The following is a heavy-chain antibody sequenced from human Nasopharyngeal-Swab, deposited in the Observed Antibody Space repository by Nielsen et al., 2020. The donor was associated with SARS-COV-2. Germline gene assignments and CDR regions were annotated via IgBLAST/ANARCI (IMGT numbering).Heavy chain of an antibody. CDR3: ARGRYYYYGSGSYYGKFDP. Sequence: ASVKVSCKASGYTFTSYDINWVRQATGQGLEWMGWMNPNSGNTGYAQKFQGRVTMTRNTSISTAYMELSSLRSEDTAVYYCARGRYYYYGSGSYYGKFDPWGQGTLVTVSP. D-gene: IGHD3-10*01. CDR2: MNPNSGNT. CDR1: GYTFTSYD. J-gene: IGHJ5*02. V-gene: IGHV1-8*01.